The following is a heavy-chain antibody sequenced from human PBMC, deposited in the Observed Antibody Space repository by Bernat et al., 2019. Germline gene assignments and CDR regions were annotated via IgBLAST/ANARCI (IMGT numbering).Heavy chain of an antibody. D-gene: IGHD3-22*01. Sequence: EVQLVQSGAEVKKPGESLKISCLGSGYSFTTYWIGWVRQMPRKGLEWMGIIYPGDSDTRYSPSFQGQVTISTDKSISTAYLQWSSLKASDTAMYYCARGQYYDTSAYSAKSVFDYWGQGTLVTVSS. CDR2: IYPGDSDT. V-gene: IGHV5-51*03. J-gene: IGHJ4*02. CDR1: GYSFTTYW. CDR3: ARGQYYDTSAYSAKSVFDY.